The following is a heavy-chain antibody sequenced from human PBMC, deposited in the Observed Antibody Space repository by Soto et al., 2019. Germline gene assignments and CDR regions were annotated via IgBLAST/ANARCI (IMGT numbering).Heavy chain of an antibody. CDR3: ARDRTYHGSGNYYFDY. Sequence: TSEILSLTCTVSGGSITSGTYYWSWIRQHPGKGLEWIGYIYHSGSTYYNPSLKSRVTISVDTSKNQFSLKLSSVTAADTAVYYCARDRTYHGSGNYYFDYWGQGTLVTVSS. V-gene: IGHV4-31*03. J-gene: IGHJ4*02. D-gene: IGHD3-10*01. CDR2: IYHSGST. CDR1: GGSITSGTYY.